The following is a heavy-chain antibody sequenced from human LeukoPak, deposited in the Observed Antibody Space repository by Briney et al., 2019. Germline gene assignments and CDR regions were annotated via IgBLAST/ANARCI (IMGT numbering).Heavy chain of an antibody. CDR2: ISGGGETT. CDR1: GFTFNNYA. D-gene: IGHD4-17*01. Sequence: GGSLRLSCAASGFTFNNYAMNWVRQAPGKGLEWVSSISGGGETTYYADSAKGRFTISRDNSQNTLYLQMNSLRAEDTAVYYCARDYADYVGYFFFDCWGQGTLVTVSS. CDR3: ARDYADYVGYFFFDC. V-gene: IGHV3-23*01. J-gene: IGHJ5*01.